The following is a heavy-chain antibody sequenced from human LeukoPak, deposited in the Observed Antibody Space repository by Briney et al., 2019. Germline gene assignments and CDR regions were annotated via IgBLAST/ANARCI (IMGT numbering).Heavy chain of an antibody. Sequence: PGGSLRLSCAVSGFTFSSYWMHWVRQAPGKGLVWVSRIKSDGSSTTYADSVKGRFTISRDNAKNTLYLQMNSLRAEDTAVYYCARGYYYDSSGPNIPFDYWGQGTLVTVSS. CDR2: IKSDGSST. D-gene: IGHD3-22*01. V-gene: IGHV3-74*03. CDR3: ARGYYYDSSGPNIPFDY. CDR1: GFTFSSYW. J-gene: IGHJ4*02.